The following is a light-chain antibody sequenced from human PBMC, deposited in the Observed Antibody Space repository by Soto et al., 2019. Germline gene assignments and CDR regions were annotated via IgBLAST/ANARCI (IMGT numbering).Light chain of an antibody. V-gene: IGKV3-15*01. CDR1: QSVSSL. CDR3: QQYSSWPLS. CDR2: GAS. J-gene: IGKJ4*01. Sequence: EIVMTQSPASLSVSPGERVTLSCRASQSVSSLLAWYQQRPGQAPRLLIFGASVRATGVPARFSGSGSGTEFTLTITSLQSEDFAVYNCQQYSSWPLSFGGGTKVEVK.